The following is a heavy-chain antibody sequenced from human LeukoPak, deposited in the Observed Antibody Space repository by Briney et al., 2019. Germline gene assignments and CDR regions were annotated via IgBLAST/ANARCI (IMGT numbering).Heavy chain of an antibody. CDR3: ASLVVITSGAFDI. CDR1: GGSISSSSYY. V-gene: IGHV4-39*01. CDR2: IYYSGST. D-gene: IGHD3-22*01. J-gene: IGHJ3*02. Sequence: SETLSLTCTVSGGSISSSSYYWGWIRQPPGKGLEWIGSIYYSGSTYYNPSLKSRVTISVDTSKNQFSLKLSSVTAADTAVYYCASLVVITSGAFDIWGQVTMVTVSS.